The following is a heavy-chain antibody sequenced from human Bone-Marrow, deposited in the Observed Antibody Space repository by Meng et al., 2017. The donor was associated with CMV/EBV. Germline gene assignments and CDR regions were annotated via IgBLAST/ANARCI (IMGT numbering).Heavy chain of an antibody. CDR2: TYYRSKWYN. CDR3: ARLITDDSSGYYYFDY. D-gene: IGHD3-22*01. J-gene: IGHJ4*02. V-gene: IGHV6-1*01. CDR1: GDSVSSNSAA. Sequence: SCAISGDSVSSNSAAWNWIRQSPSRGLEWLGRTYYRSKWYNDYAVSVKSRITINPDTSKNQFSLQLNSVTPGDTAVYYCARLITDDSSGYYYFDYWGQGTLVTVSS.